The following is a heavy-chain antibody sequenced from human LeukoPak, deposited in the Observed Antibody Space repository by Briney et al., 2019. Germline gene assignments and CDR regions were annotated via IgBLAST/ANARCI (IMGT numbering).Heavy chain of an antibody. D-gene: IGHD6-13*01. J-gene: IGHJ4*02. CDR2: INWNGGST. CDR3: AKNTLAPLYYFDY. CDR1: GFTFDDYG. Sequence: GGSLRVSCAASGFTFDDYGMSWVRQAPGKGLEWVSGINWNGGSTGYADSVKGRFTISRDNAKNSLYLQMNSLKAEDTALYYCAKNTLAPLYYFDYWGQGTLVTVSS. V-gene: IGHV3-20*04.